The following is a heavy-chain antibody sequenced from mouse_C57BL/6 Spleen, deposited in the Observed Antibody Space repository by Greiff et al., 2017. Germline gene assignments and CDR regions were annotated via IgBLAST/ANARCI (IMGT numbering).Heavy chain of an antibody. CDR2: IYPGDGDT. Sequence: VQLQQSGPELVKPGASVKISCKASGYAFSSSWMNWVKQRPGKGLEGIGRIYPGDGDTNYNGKFKGKATLTADKSSSTAYMQLSSLTSEDSAVYFCARSIPHYDAMDYWGQGTSVTVSS. V-gene: IGHV1-82*01. J-gene: IGHJ4*01. CDR1: GYAFSSSW. CDR3: ARSIPHYDAMDY. D-gene: IGHD5-1-1*01.